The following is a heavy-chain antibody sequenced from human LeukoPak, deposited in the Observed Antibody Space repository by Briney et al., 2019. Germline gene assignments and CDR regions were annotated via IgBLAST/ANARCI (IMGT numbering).Heavy chain of an antibody. V-gene: IGHV3-23*01. CDR1: GFTFSSYA. CDR3: ARDWTYYYGSGSYYYGRSYYFDY. D-gene: IGHD3-10*01. J-gene: IGHJ4*02. Sequence: GGSLRLSCAASGFTFSSYAMSWVRQAPGKGLEWVSAISGSGGSTYYADSVKGRFTISRDNSKNTLYLQMNSLRAEDTAVYYCARDWTYYYGSGSYYYGRSYYFDYWGQGTLVTVSS. CDR2: ISGSGGST.